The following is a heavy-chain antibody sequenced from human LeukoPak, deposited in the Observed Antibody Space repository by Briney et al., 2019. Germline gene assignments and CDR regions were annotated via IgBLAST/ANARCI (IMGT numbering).Heavy chain of an antibody. V-gene: IGHV3-74*01. CDR2: MNGEGTTI. CDR1: GLTFRTTW. D-gene: IGHD1-7*01. CDR3: ATARNFRFEY. Sequence: GGSLRLSWATSGLTFRTTWMHWVRQAPGKGLMWVSRMNGEGTTIDYADSVKGRFTVSRDYAKNTLFLQMNNLRTEDTALYFCATARNFRFEYWGQGSLVIVSA. J-gene: IGHJ4*02.